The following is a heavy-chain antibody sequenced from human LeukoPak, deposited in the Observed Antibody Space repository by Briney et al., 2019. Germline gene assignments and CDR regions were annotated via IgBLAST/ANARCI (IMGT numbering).Heavy chain of an antibody. CDR3: ARDLVGATEGAFDI. CDR1: GFTFSSYS. CDR2: ISSSSYI. D-gene: IGHD1-26*01. Sequence: GGSLRLSCAASGFTFSSYSMNWVRQAPGKGLEWVSSISSSSYIYYADSVKGRFTISRDNAKNPLYLQMNSLRAEDTAVYYCARDLVGATEGAFDIWGQGTMVTVSS. J-gene: IGHJ3*02. V-gene: IGHV3-21*01.